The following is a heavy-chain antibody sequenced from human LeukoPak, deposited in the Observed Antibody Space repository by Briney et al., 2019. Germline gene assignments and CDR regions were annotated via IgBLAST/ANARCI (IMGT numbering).Heavy chain of an antibody. CDR1: GDSVSSNSAA. CDR3: ASDADGYSGYDFDY. Sequence: SQTLSLTCAISGDSVSSNSAAWNWIRQSPSRALNCLGRTYYRSKWYNDYAVSVKSRITINPDTSKNQFSLQLNSVTPEDTAVYYCASDADGYSGYDFDYWGQGTLVTVSS. D-gene: IGHD5-12*01. J-gene: IGHJ4*02. V-gene: IGHV6-1*01. CDR2: TYYRSKWYN.